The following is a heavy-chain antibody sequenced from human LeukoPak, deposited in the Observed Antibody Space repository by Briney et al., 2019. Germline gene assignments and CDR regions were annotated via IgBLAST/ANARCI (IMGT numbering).Heavy chain of an antibody. Sequence: PGGSLRLSCAASGFTFSSYGMHWVRQAPGKGLEWVAVIWYDGSNKYYADSVKGRFTISRDNSKNTLYLQMNSLRAEDTAVYYCASDPDSGGWSTFDNWGQGSLVTVSS. J-gene: IGHJ4*02. CDR2: IWYDGSNK. D-gene: IGHD6-19*01. CDR1: GFTFSSYG. CDR3: ASDPDSGGWSTFDN. V-gene: IGHV3-33*01.